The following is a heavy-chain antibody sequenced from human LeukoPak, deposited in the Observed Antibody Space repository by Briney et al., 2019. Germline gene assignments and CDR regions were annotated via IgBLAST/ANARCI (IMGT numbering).Heavy chain of an antibody. CDR3: ARANSSWYPFDY. Sequence: GGSLRLSCAASGFTFSSYGMHWVRQAPGKGLEGVAFIRYDGSNKYYADSVKGRFTISRDNSKNTLYLQMNSLRAEDTAVYYCARANSSWYPFDYWGQGTLVTVSS. V-gene: IGHV3-30*02. J-gene: IGHJ4*02. D-gene: IGHD6-13*01. CDR2: IRYDGSNK. CDR1: GFTFSSYG.